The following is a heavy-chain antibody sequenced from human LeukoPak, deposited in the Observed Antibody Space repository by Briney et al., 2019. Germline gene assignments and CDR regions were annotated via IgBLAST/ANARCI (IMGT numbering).Heavy chain of an antibody. J-gene: IGHJ4*02. CDR1: GFTFSSYS. CDR3: ARGRITIFGVVTKFDY. Sequence: GGSLRLSCAASGFTFSSYSMNWVRQAPGKGLEWVSSISSSSSYIYYADSVKGRFTISRDNAKNSLYLQMNSLRAEDTAVYYCARGRITIFGVVTKFDYWGQGTLVTVSS. CDR2: ISSSSSYI. V-gene: IGHV3-21*01. D-gene: IGHD3-3*01.